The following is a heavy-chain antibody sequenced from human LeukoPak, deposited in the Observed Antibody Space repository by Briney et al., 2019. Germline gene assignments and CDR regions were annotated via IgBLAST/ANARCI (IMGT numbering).Heavy chain of an antibody. D-gene: IGHD6-19*01. CDR1: GGSISSSSYY. CDR3: ARIPAGSGWYDY. V-gene: IGHV4-39*07. J-gene: IGHJ4*02. Sequence: SETLSLTCTVSGGSISSSSYYWGWIRQPPGKGLEWIGSIYYSGSTYYNPSLKSRVTISVDTSKNQFSLKLSSVTAADTAVYYCARIPAGSGWYDYWGQGTLVTVSS. CDR2: IYYSGST.